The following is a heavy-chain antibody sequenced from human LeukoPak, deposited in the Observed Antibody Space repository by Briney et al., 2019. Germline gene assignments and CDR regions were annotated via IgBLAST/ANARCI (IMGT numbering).Heavy chain of an antibody. V-gene: IGHV4-59*01. CDR3: ARGSSSGSYHPLDP. D-gene: IGHD3-10*01. J-gene: IGHJ5*02. Sequence: SSETLSLTCTVSGGSNSSYSWSWIRQPPGKGLEWVGYVYYTGSINYNPSLKSRVTISVDTSKNQFSLKLSSVTAADTAVYYCARGSSSGSYHPLDPWGQGTLVTVSS. CDR1: GGSNSSYS. CDR2: VYYTGSI.